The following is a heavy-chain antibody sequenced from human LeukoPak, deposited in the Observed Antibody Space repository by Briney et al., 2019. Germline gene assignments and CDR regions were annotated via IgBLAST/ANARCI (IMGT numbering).Heavy chain of an antibody. J-gene: IGHJ4*02. CDR2: ISYDGSNK. CDR1: GFTFSSYA. CDR3: ARRRDFIDY. V-gene: IGHV3-30*01. Sequence: GSLRLSCAASGFTFSSYAMHWVRQAPGKGLEWVAVISYDGSNKYYADSVKGRFTISRDNSKNTLYLQMNSLRAEDTAVYYCARRRDFIDYWGQGTLVTVSS. D-gene: IGHD3/OR15-3a*01.